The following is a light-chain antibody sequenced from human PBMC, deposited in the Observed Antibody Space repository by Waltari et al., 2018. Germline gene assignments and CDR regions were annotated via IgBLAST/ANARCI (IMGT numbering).Light chain of an antibody. CDR3: GSYGGNNRLL. CDR2: DDT. CDR1: SSDVGDY. V-gene: IGLV2-8*01. J-gene: IGLJ3*02. Sequence: QSALTQPPSASGSPGQSVPISCTGTSSDVGDYVSWFQHHPGKAPKLMIYDDTKRPSGVPGRFSGSKSGNTASLTVSGLRADDEADYYCGSYGGNNRLLFCRGTKLTVL.